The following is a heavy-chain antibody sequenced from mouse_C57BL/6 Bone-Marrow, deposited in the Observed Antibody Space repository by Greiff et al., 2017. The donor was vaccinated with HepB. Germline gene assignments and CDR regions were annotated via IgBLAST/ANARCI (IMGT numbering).Heavy chain of an antibody. CDR3: ARPFLTSAWFAY. Sequence: EVQRVESGGGLVQPGESLKLSCESNEYEFPSHDMSWVRKTPEKRLELVAAINSDGGSTYYPDTMERRFIISRDNTKKTLYLQMCSLRSEDTALYYCARPFLTSAWFAYWGQGTLVTVSA. J-gene: IGHJ3*01. D-gene: IGHD1-1*01. V-gene: IGHV5-2*01. CDR2: INSDGGST. CDR1: EYEFPSHD.